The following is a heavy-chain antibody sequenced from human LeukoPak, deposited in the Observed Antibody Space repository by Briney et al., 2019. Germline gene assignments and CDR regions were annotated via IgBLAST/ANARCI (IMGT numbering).Heavy chain of an antibody. CDR1: GFTFSNFG. CDR3: AKDLPAAFFDY. CDR2: VRYDESTK. D-gene: IGHD2-2*01. J-gene: IGHJ4*02. Sequence: PGGSLRLSCAASGFTFSNFGMHWVRQAPGKGLEWVAFVRYDESTKFYADSVKGRFTISRDNSKTTLYLQMNGLRPEDTAVYYCAKDLPAAFFDYWGQGTPVTVSS. V-gene: IGHV3-30*02.